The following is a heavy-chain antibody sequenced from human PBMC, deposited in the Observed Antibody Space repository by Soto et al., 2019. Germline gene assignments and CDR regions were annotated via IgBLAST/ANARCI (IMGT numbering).Heavy chain of an antibody. CDR3: GSEGGGAMVRGVIGFDY. CDR1: GFTFSSYS. Sequence: EVQLVESGGGLVKPGGSLRLSCAASGFTFSSYSMNWVRQAPGKGLEWVSSIRSSRSDIYYADSVKGRFTISRDNAKNLLYLQMNSMRAYDRAVYYCGSEGGGAMVRGVIGFDYWGQGTLVTVSS. CDR2: IRSSRSDI. V-gene: IGHV3-21*01. J-gene: IGHJ4*02. D-gene: IGHD3-10*01.